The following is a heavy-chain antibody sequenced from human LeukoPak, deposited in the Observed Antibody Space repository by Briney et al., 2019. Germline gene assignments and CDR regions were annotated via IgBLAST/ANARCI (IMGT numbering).Heavy chain of an antibody. V-gene: IGHV1-69*05. D-gene: IGHD3-10*01. J-gene: IGHJ6*03. CDR1: GGTFSSYA. CDR3: ARDDSAVRRRYYYMDV. CDR2: IIPIFGTA. Sequence: ASVKVSCKASGGTFSSYAISWVRQAPGQGLEWMGGIIPIFGTANYAQKFQGRVTITTDESTSTAYMELSSLRSEDTAVYYCARDDSAVRRRYYYMDVWGKGTTVTVSS.